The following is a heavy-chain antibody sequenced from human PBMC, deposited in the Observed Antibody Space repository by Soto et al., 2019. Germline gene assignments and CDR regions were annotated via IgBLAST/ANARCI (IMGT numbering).Heavy chain of an antibody. CDR1: GFICSSYD. Sequence: PGGSLRLSCAGSGFICSSYDMSWVRQAPGKGLEWVSTILVGGSTHYEDSVRGRFTISRDRSKNTMYLQINSLTAGETAMYYCAKATATGGGAFDICGQGTMVTV. V-gene: IGHV3-23*01. CDR3: AKATATGGGAFDI. CDR2: ILVGGST. D-gene: IGHD2-8*02. J-gene: IGHJ3*02.